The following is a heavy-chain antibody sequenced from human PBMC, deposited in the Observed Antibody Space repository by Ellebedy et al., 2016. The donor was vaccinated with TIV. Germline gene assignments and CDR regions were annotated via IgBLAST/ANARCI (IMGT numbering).Heavy chain of an antibody. D-gene: IGHD3-22*01. J-gene: IGHJ4*02. CDR1: GFTFSDYS. Sequence: GESLKISCVVSGFTFSDYSMTWVRQAPGKGLEWVSTISNTGSRTYYADSVEGRFIISRDNSKKTLYLQMNSLRAEDTAVYYCAKGRGGGSDSSAPRYYFDYWGLGTLVTVSS. CDR3: AKGRGGGSDSSAPRYYFDY. CDR2: ISNTGSRT. V-gene: IGHV3-23*01.